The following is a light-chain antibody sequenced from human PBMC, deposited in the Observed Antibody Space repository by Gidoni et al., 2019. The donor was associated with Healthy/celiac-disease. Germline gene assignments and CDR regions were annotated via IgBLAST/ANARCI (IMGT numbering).Light chain of an antibody. CDR1: QRVLYSSNNKNY. CDR2: WAS. CDR3: QQYYSTPRLT. Sequence: DIVMTQSPDSLAASLGERATINCKSSQRVLYSSNNKNYLAWYQQKPGQPPKLLIYWASTRESGVPDRFSGSGSGTDFTLTISSLQAEDVAVYYCQQYYSTPRLTFGGGTKVEIK. J-gene: IGKJ4*01. V-gene: IGKV4-1*01.